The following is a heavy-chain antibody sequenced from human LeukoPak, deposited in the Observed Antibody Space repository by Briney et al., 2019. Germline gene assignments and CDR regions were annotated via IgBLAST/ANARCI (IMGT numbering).Heavy chain of an antibody. CDR2: ISGSGGST. J-gene: IGHJ4*02. CDR3: AKVAEPFIVAAVDFDY. Sequence: GGSLRLSCVASGFTFSSYVMNWVRQAPGKGLEWVSAISGSGGSTYYADSVKGRFTISRDNSKNTLYLQMNSLRAEDTAVYYCAKVAEPFIVAAVDFDYWGQGTLVTVSS. V-gene: IGHV3-23*01. D-gene: IGHD6-13*01. CDR1: GFTFSSYV.